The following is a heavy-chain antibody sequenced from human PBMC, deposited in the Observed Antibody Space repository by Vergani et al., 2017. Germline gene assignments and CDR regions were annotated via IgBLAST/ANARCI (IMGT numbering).Heavy chain of an antibody. CDR2: ISSSSSYI. J-gene: IGHJ6*02. D-gene: IGHD4-17*01. Sequence: EVQLVESGGGLVKPGGSLRLSCAASGFTFSSYSMNWVRQAPGPGLEWVSSISSSSSYIYYADSVQGRFTISRDNAKNSLYLQMNSLRAEDTAVYYCARANDDGVYFLYYYYGMDVWDRGTTVTVSS. CDR1: GFTFSSYS. CDR3: ARANDDGVYFLYYYYGMDV. V-gene: IGHV3-21*01.